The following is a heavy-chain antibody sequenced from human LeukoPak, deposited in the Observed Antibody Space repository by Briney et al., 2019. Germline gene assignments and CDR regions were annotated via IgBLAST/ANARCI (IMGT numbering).Heavy chain of an antibody. CDR1: GYTSTSYG. J-gene: IGHJ5*02. CDR3: ARELSYGDYRPENWFDP. Sequence: ASVKVSCKASGYTSTSYGISWVRQAPGQGLEWMGWISAYNGNTNYAQKLQGRVTMTTDTSTRTAYRELRSLRSDATAVYYCARELSYGDYRPENWFDPSGQGTLVTVSS. V-gene: IGHV1-18*01. D-gene: IGHD4-17*01. CDR2: ISAYNGNT.